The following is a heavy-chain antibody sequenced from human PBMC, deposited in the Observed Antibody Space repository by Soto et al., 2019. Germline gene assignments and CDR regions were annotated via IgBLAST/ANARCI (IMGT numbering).Heavy chain of an antibody. V-gene: IGHV3-30*18. J-gene: IGHJ4*02. D-gene: IGHD3-10*01. Sequence: PGGSLRLSCAASGFIFSSYDMHWVRQAPGKGLEWVAVISFDGSFNYFADSVKGRFSVSRDNSRDTLYLQMNSLRAEDTAVYFCAKRNYYGSESHFSIDYWGQGTLVTVSS. CDR2: ISFDGSFN. CDR3: AKRNYYGSESHFSIDY. CDR1: GFIFSSYD.